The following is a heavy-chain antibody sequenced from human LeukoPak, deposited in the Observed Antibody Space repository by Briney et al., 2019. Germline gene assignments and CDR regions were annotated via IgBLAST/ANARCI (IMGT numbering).Heavy chain of an antibody. V-gene: IGHV3-23*01. CDR2: ISGSGGST. J-gene: IGHJ4*02. CDR1: GFTFSSYA. D-gene: IGHD6-13*01. CDR3: TKGGGIASAGTDFDF. Sequence: GGSLRLSCAASGFTFSSYAMSWVRQAPGKGLEWVSVISGSGGSTYYADSVKGRFTISRDISKNTVHLQMNSLRAEDTALYYCTKGGGIASAGTDFDFWGQGTLVTVSS.